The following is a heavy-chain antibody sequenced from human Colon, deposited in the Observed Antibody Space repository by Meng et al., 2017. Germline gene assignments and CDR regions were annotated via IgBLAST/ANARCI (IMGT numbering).Heavy chain of an antibody. CDR2: INHSGST. V-gene: IGHV4-34*01. J-gene: IGHJ4*02. CDR3: ARGLFDY. CDR1: GGSFSGYS. Sequence: VHLQQWGQGLLKHLETLSLTCAVYGGSFSGYSWSWIRQPPGKGLEWIGEINHSGSTNYNPSLKSRVTISVDTSKNQFSLKLSSVTAADTAVYYCARGLFDYWGQGTLVTVSS.